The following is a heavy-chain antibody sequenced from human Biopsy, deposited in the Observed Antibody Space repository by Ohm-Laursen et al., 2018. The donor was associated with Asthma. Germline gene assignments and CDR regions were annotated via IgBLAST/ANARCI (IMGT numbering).Heavy chain of an antibody. CDR1: GFSFSNFA. V-gene: IGHV3-30*01. CDR2: ISKDASTQ. Sequence: SLRLSCAASGFSFSNFAIHWVRQAPGKGLEWVGVISKDASTQDYADSVKGRFTMARDNSENTLDLQMNSLREEDSAVYYCVRDGTDDAFDIWGQGTVVSGSS. J-gene: IGHJ3*02. CDR3: VRDGTDDAFDI. D-gene: IGHD1-1*01.